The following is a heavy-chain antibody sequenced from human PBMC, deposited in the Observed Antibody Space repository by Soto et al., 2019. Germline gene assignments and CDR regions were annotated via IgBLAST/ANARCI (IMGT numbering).Heavy chain of an antibody. CDR3: AREGARLPHSYYYGMDV. J-gene: IGHJ6*02. CDR1: GGTFSSYA. Sequence: ASVKVSCKASGGTFSSYAISWVRQAPGQGLEWMGGIIPIFGTANYAQKFQGRVTITADESTSTAYMELSSLRSEDTAVYYCAREGARLPHSYYYGMDVWGQGTTVTVSS. V-gene: IGHV1-69*13. CDR2: IIPIFGTA. D-gene: IGHD3-16*01.